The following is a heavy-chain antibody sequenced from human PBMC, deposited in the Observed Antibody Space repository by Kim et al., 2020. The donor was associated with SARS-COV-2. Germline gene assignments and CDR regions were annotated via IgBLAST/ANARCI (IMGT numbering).Heavy chain of an antibody. V-gene: IGHV4-59*13. J-gene: IGHJ3*02. CDR2: IYYSGST. CDR3: ARDRGITIFGVVVLDAFDI. CDR1: GGSISSYY. Sequence: SETLSLTCTVSGGSISSYYWSWIRQPPGKGLEWIGYIYYSGSTNYNPSLKSRVTISVDTSKNQFSLKLSSVTAADTAVYFCARDRGITIFGVVVLDAFDILGQGKMVTVSS. D-gene: IGHD3-3*01.